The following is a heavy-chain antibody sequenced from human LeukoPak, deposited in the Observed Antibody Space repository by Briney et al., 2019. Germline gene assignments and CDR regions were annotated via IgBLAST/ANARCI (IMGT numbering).Heavy chain of an antibody. Sequence: GGSLRLSCAASGFTYSTYAMTWVRQAPGKGLEWVSSISGTGSSTYYADSVKGRFTISRDNSKSTLYLQMSSLRAEDTAVYYCAKVAYDLVWGTYRPPFDYWGQGTLVTVSS. V-gene: IGHV3-23*01. CDR2: ISGTGSST. J-gene: IGHJ4*02. CDR1: GFTYSTYA. CDR3: AKVAYDLVWGTYRPPFDY. D-gene: IGHD3-16*02.